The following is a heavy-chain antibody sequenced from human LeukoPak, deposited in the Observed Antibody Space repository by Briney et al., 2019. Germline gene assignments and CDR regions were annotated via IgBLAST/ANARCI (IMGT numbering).Heavy chain of an antibody. CDR1: GGSISSYY. CDR2: IYYSGST. CDR3: ARAGVLLWFGELDYFDY. Sequence: SETLSLTCTVSGGSISSYYWSWIRQPPGKGLEWIGYIYYSGSTNYNPSLKSRVTISVDTSKNQFSLKLSSVTAADTAVYYCARAGVLLWFGELDYFDYWGQGTLVTVSS. D-gene: IGHD3-10*01. V-gene: IGHV4-59*01. J-gene: IGHJ4*02.